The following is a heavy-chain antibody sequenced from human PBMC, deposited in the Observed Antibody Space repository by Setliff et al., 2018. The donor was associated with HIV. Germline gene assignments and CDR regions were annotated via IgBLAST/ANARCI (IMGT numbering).Heavy chain of an antibody. Sequence: PSETLSLTCTVSGGSISSYYWSWIRQPAGKGLEWIGHIYTSGSTNYNPSLKSRVTMSVDTSKNQFSLKLGSVTAADTAVYYCARGVPWGDYYCYMDVWGKGTTVTVSS. J-gene: IGHJ6*03. D-gene: IGHD3-16*01. CDR1: GGSISSYY. CDR3: ARGVPWGDYYCYMDV. CDR2: IYTSGST. V-gene: IGHV4-4*07.